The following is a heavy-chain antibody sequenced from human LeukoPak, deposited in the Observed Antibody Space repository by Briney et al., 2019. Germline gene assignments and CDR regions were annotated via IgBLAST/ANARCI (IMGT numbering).Heavy chain of an antibody. V-gene: IGHV3-15*01. CDR2: IKSKTDGGTT. CDR1: GFTVSSNY. J-gene: IGHJ4*02. CDR3: TSGYSGSYSLDY. Sequence: PGGSLRLSCAASGFTVSSNYMSWVRQAPGKGLEWVGRIKSKTDGGTTDYAAPVKGRFTTSRDDSKNTLYLQMNSLKTEDTAAYYCTSGYSGSYSLDYWGQGTLVTVSS. D-gene: IGHD1-26*01.